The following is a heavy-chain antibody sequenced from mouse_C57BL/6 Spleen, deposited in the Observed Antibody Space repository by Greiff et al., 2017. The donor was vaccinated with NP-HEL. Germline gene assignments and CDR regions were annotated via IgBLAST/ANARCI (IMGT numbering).Heavy chain of an antibody. D-gene: IGHD2-5*01. Sequence: EVKVVESEGGLVQPGSSMKLSCTASGFTFSDYYMAWVRQVPEKGLEWVANINYDGSSTYYLDSLKSRFIISRDNAKNILYLQMSSLKSEDTATYYCARVNYSNLDYWGQGTTLTVSS. CDR1: GFTFSDYY. J-gene: IGHJ2*01. V-gene: IGHV5-16*01. CDR3: ARVNYSNLDY. CDR2: INYDGSST.